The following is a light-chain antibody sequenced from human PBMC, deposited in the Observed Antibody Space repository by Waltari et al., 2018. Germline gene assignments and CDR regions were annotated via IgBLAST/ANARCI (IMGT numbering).Light chain of an antibody. CDR2: STN. J-gene: IGLJ2*01. CDR3: SLYMGSGISL. Sequence: TVVTQEPSLSVSPGGTVTLTCGLTSGSVSTTNYPTWYQQTPGQAPRMLIYSTNTRPSGVPDRFSGSILGNKAALTITGAQADDESDYYCSLYMGSGISLFGGGTRLTVL. V-gene: IGLV8-61*01. CDR1: SGSVSTTNY.